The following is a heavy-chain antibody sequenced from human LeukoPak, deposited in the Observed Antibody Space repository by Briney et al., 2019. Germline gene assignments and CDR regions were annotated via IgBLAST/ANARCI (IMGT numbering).Heavy chain of an antibody. CDR3: AREGSRRAFDI. V-gene: IGHV1-69*06. Sequence: SVKVSCKASGGTFSSYTISWVRQAPGQGLEWMGGIIPIFGTANYAQKFQGRVTITADKSTSTAYMELSSLRSEDTAVYYCAREGSRRAFDIWGQGTMVTVSS. CDR2: IIPIFGTA. D-gene: IGHD6-6*01. J-gene: IGHJ3*02. CDR1: GGTFSSYT.